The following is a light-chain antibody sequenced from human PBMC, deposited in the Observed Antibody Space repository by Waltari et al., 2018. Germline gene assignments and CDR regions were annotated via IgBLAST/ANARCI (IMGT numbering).Light chain of an antibody. Sequence: QSVLTQPPSASGTPGQTVTISCSGSSSNIGPNYVYWYQQLPGTAPKFLIYRNAQRASGVPDRFSGSKSGTSASLAISGLRSEDEADYYCATWDDSLSGPSVVFGGGTKLTVL. CDR1: SSNIGPNY. CDR3: ATWDDSLSGPSVV. J-gene: IGLJ2*01. CDR2: RNA. V-gene: IGLV1-47*01.